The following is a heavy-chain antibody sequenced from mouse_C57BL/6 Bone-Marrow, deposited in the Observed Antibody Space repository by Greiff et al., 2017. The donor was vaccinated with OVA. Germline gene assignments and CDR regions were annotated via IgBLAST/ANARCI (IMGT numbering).Heavy chain of an antibody. D-gene: IGHD2-5*01. Sequence: VQLQQPGAELVKPGASVKLSCKTSGYTFTSYWMHWVKQRPGQGLEWIGMIHPNSGSTNYNEKFKSKATLTVDKSSSTAYMHLSSLTSEDSAVYYCARGGFYYSNYVGWYFDVWGTGTTVTVSS. CDR2: IHPNSGST. J-gene: IGHJ1*03. CDR3: ARGGFYYSNYVGWYFDV. CDR1: GYTFTSYW. V-gene: IGHV1-64*01.